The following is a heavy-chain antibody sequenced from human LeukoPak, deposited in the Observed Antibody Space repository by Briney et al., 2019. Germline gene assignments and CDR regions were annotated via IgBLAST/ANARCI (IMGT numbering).Heavy chain of an antibody. Sequence: GGSLRLSCAASGFTFSSFAINWVRRPPRKGLDRVSSITVSHGRTYNTDSVKGRFTISRDNPKTLLYVQRNSLRAEDTAVYYCARSGRGVDSFYFYMDVWGEGTTVTVSS. J-gene: IGHJ6*03. CDR1: GFTFSSFA. D-gene: IGHD3-10*01. CDR3: ARSGRGVDSFYFYMDV. V-gene: IGHV3-23*01. CDR2: ITVSHGRT.